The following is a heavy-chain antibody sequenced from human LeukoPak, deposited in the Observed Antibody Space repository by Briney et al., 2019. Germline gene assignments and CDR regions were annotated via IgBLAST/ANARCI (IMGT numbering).Heavy chain of an antibody. CDR3: ARDVLRFLEWLYTGYFDY. Sequence: GTSLRLSCVASGFTFSSYGMSWVRQAPGKGLEWVSAISGSGGSTYYADSVKGRFTISRDNSKNTVYLQMNSLRAEDTAVYYCARDVLRFLEWLYTGYFDYWGQGTLVTVSS. V-gene: IGHV3-23*01. J-gene: IGHJ4*02. D-gene: IGHD3-3*01. CDR1: GFTFSSYG. CDR2: ISGSGGST.